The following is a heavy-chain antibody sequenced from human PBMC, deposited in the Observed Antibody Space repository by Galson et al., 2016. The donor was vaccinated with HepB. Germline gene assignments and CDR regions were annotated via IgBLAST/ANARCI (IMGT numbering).Heavy chain of an antibody. D-gene: IGHD5-18*01. V-gene: IGHV3-23*01. CDR1: GFTFSTYA. CDR3: ARAWIHLYDLDY. CDR2: ISNSGGIT. J-gene: IGHJ4*02. Sequence: SLRLSCAASGFTFSTYAMGWVRQAPGKGLEWVSAISNSGGITYYADSVKGRFTISRDNSKNTLYLQMNSLRAEDTAVYYCARAWIHLYDLDYWGQGALVTVSS.